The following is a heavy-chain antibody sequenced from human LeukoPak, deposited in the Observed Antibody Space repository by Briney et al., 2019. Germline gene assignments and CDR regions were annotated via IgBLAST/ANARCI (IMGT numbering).Heavy chain of an antibody. J-gene: IGHJ6*04. CDR3: AKDRCSNGIGCLYYYMDV. Sequence: GGSLRLSCAASGFTFSSYSMNWVRQAPGKGLEWVSSISSSSSYIYYAGSVKGRFTISRDNAKNSLYLQMNSLRAEDTAVYYCAKDRCSNGIGCLYYYMDVWGKGTTVTISS. CDR1: GFTFSSYS. D-gene: IGHD2-8*01. CDR2: ISSSSSYI. V-gene: IGHV3-21*01.